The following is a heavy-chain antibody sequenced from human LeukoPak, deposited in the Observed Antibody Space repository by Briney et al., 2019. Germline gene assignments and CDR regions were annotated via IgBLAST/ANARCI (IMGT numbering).Heavy chain of an antibody. CDR3: AREVTYNWNDYQGPDAFDI. CDR1: GGTFSSYG. D-gene: IGHD1-1*01. J-gene: IGHJ3*02. CDR2: IIPIFGTA. Sequence: SVKVSCKASGGTFSSYGIYWVRQAPGQGLEWMGGIIPIFGTANYAQKFQGRVTITADESTSTAYMELSSLRSEDTAVYYCAREVTYNWNDYQGPDAFDIWGQGTMVTVSS. V-gene: IGHV1-69*13.